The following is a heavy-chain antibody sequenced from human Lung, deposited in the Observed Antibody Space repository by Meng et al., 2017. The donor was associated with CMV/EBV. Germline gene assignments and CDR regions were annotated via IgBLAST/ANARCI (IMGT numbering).Heavy chain of an antibody. CDR3: ARVSGYCSTTSCQWVGGEGYYYYGMDV. Sequence: GESLKISCAASGFTFRTYSMNWVRQAPGKGLEWLPHISSSSGTIYYADSVKGRFTVSRDNAKNSLYLQMNSLRAEDTAVYYCARVSGYCSTTSCQWVGGEGYYYYGMDVWXQGTTVTVSS. CDR1: GFTFRTYS. J-gene: IGHJ6*02. V-gene: IGHV3-48*04. CDR2: ISSSSGTI. D-gene: IGHD2-2*01.